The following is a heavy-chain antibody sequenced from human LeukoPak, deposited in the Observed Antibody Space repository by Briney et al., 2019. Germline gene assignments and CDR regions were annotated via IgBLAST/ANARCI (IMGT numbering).Heavy chain of an antibody. CDR2: ISYDGSNK. D-gene: IGHD6-19*01. V-gene: IGHV3-30*14. Sequence: GGSLRLSCAASGFTFSSYAMHWVRQAPGKGLEWVAVISYDGSNKYYADSVKGRFTISRDNSKNSLYLQMNSLRSDDTALYYCARESESSGWYDYWGQGTLVTVSS. CDR1: GFTFSSYA. J-gene: IGHJ4*02. CDR3: ARESESSGWYDY.